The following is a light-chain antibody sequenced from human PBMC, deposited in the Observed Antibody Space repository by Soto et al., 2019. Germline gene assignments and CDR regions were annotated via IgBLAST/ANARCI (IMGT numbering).Light chain of an antibody. CDR1: SSDVGGYNY. Sequence: QSVLAQPPSGSGAPGPSVTIPCTGTSSDVGGYNYVSWYQQHPGKAPKLMIYEVSNRPSGVPDRFTGSKSGNTASLTVSGLQAVDEADYYCSSYAGSNNYVFGTGTKVTVL. V-gene: IGLV2-8*01. J-gene: IGLJ1*01. CDR2: EVS. CDR3: SSYAGSNNYV.